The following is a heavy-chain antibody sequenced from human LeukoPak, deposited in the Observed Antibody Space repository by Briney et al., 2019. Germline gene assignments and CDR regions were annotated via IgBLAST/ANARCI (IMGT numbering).Heavy chain of an antibody. CDR3: ARITIAAAGHTDY. J-gene: IGHJ4*02. CDR2: INHSGST. V-gene: IGHV4-34*01. CDR1: GGSFSGYY. D-gene: IGHD6-13*01. Sequence: PSETLSLTCAVYGGSFSGYYWSWIRQPPGKGLEWIGEINHSGSTNYNPSLKSRVTISVDTSKNQFSLKLSSVTAADTAVYYCARITIAAAGHTDYWGQGTLVTVSS.